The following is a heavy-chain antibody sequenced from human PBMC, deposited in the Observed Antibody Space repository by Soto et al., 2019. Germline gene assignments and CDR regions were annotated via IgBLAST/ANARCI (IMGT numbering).Heavy chain of an antibody. J-gene: IGHJ5*02. CDR1: GGSLRSGGYS. Sequence: PSETLSPTRPLSGGSLRSGGYSWSWIRQPPGEGLEWIGYIYHSGSTYYNPSLKSRVTISVDRSKNQFSLKLSSVTAADTAVYYCARVPDRWGQGTLVTVSS. V-gene: IGHV4-30-2*01. D-gene: IGHD2-2*01. CDR3: ARVPDR. CDR2: IYHSGST.